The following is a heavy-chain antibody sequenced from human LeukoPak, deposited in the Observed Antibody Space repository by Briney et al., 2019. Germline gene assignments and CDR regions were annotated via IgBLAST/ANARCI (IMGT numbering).Heavy chain of an antibody. V-gene: IGHV4-59*01. CDR3: ARVRDYVWGSYRYGALDI. D-gene: IGHD3-16*02. Sequence: SETLSLTCAVSGGSISSYYWSWLRQPPGKGLEWIGYIYYSGSTTYNPSLKSRVTISVDTSKNQFSLKLSSVTAADTAVYYCARVRDYVWGSYRYGALDIWGQGTMVTVSS. CDR2: IYYSGST. J-gene: IGHJ3*02. CDR1: GGSISSYY.